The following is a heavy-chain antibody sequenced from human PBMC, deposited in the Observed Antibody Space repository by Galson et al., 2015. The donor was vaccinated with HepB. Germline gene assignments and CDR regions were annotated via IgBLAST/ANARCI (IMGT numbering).Heavy chain of an antibody. D-gene: IGHD6-19*01. CDR3: ATQWPFDY. V-gene: IGHV3-23*01. CDR1: GFTFSSYA. Sequence: LRLSCAASGFTFSSYAMSWVRQAPGKGLEWVSTISGSGSRTYYADSVKGRFTISRDNSKNTLYLQMNSLRAEDTAVYYCATQWPFDYWGQGTLVTVSS. J-gene: IGHJ4*02. CDR2: ISGSGSRT.